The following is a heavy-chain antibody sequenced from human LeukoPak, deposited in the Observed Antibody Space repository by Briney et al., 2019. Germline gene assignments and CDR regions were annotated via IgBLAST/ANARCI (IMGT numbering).Heavy chain of an antibody. CDR1: GFTFSSYS. D-gene: IGHD6-19*01. J-gene: IGHJ6*02. Sequence: TGGSLRLSCAASGFTFSSYSMNWVRQAPGKGLEWVSSISSSSSYIYYADSVKGRFTISRDNAKNSLYLQMNSLRAEDTAVYYCASTLSPYSSGLKTRMDVWGQGTTVTVSS. CDR3: ASTLSPYSSGLKTRMDV. CDR2: ISSSSSYI. V-gene: IGHV3-21*01.